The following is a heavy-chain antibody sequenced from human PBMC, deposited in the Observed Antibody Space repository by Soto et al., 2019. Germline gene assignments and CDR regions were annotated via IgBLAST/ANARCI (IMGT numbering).Heavy chain of an antibody. Sequence: LRLSCAVSGFTVSNNYMSWVRQAPGKGLEGVSVIYSGGYTAYGDSVKGRFTISRDNSKNTLYLQMNSLRADDTAVYYCATHPGGAGVGGGGGLCLLRWALKPMASTEKVPLQLHQKKPQTTQNIQKRPRGDRSPGLCFWGPPPGGGGGYWGQGTLVTVSS. CDR3: ATHPGGAGVGGGGGLCLLRWALKPMASTEKVPLQLHQKKPQTTQNIQKRPRGDRSPGLCFWGPPPGGGGGY. J-gene: IGHJ4*02. CDR2: IYSGGYT. D-gene: IGHD3-22*01. CDR1: GFTVSNNY. V-gene: IGHV3-53*01.